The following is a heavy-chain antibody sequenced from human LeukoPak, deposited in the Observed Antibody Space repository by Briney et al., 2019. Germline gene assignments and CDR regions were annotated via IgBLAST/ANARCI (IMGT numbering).Heavy chain of an antibody. CDR1: GYTFTTYD. CDR3: ARVGYDSSGYYPHSDY. D-gene: IGHD3-22*01. Sequence: ASVKVSCKASGYTFTTYDINWVRQATGQGLEWMGWMNPNSGNTGYAQKFQGRVTMARNTSVNTAYMELSNLRSEDTAVYYCARVGYDSSGYYPHSDYWGQGTLVTVSS. J-gene: IGHJ4*02. CDR2: MNPNSGNT. V-gene: IGHV1-8*01.